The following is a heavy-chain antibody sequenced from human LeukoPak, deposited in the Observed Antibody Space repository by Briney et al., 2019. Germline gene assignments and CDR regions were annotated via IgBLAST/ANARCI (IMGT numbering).Heavy chain of an antibody. CDR1: GYTFTGYY. V-gene: IGHV1-2*04. D-gene: IGHD3-22*01. CDR3: ARDGFDYYDSSGSYYYYGMDV. J-gene: IGHJ6*02. CDR2: INPNSGGT. Sequence: GASVKVSCKASGYTFTGYYMHWVRQAPGQGLEWMGWINPNSGGTNYARKFQGWVTMTRDTSISTAYMELSRLRSDDTAVYYCARDGFDYYDSSGSYYYYGMDVWGQGTTVTVSS.